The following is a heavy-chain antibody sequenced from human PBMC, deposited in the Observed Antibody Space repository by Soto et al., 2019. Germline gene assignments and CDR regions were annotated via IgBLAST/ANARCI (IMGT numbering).Heavy chain of an antibody. CDR2: ISYDGSNK. Sequence: VGSLRLSCAASGFTFSSYAMHWVRQAPGKGLEWVAVISYDGSNKYYADSVKGRFTISRDNSKNTLYLQMNSLRAEDTAVYYCARDEVYSSGWRIYYGMDGWGHRTTVTVSS. CDR3: ARDEVYSSGWRIYYGMDG. CDR1: GFTFSSYA. D-gene: IGHD6-19*01. V-gene: IGHV3-30-3*01. J-gene: IGHJ6*02.